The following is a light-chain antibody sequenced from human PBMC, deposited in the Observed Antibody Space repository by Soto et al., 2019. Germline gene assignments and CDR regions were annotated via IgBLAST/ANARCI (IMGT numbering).Light chain of an antibody. Sequence: QSALTQPASVSGSPGQSITISCTGTSSDFGGYNYVSWYQQHPGKAPKLMIYDVSNRPSGVSNRFSGSKSGNTASLTISGLQAEDEADYYCSSYTRSSTFYVFGTGTKVTVL. CDR3: SSYTRSSTFYV. V-gene: IGLV2-14*01. CDR2: DVS. CDR1: SSDFGGYNY. J-gene: IGLJ1*01.